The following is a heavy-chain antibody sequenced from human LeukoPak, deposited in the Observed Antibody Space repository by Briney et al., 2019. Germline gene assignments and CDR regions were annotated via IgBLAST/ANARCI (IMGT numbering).Heavy chain of an antibody. Sequence: ASVKVSCKASGYTFTSYGISWVRQAPGQGLEWMGWINAYNGNTNYAQKLQGRVTMTTDTSTSTAYMELRSLRSDDTAVYYCARVLQYDSSGYPNYYMDVWGKGTTVTVSS. CDR3: ARVLQYDSSGYPNYYMDV. J-gene: IGHJ6*03. D-gene: IGHD3-22*01. CDR2: INAYNGNT. V-gene: IGHV1-18*01. CDR1: GYTFTSYG.